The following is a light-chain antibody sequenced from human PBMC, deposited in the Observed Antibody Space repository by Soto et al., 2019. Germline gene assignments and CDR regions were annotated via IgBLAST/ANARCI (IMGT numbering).Light chain of an antibody. J-gene: IGKJ4*01. CDR3: QQYNTYFSLT. Sequence: DIQMTQSPSTLSASVGDRVTITCRASQTISSWVAWYQQKPGKAPELLIYKATSLESGVPSRFSGRGSGTEFTLTISSLQPDDFESYYCQQYNTYFSLTFGGGTKVDIK. CDR1: QTISSW. CDR2: KAT. V-gene: IGKV1-5*03.